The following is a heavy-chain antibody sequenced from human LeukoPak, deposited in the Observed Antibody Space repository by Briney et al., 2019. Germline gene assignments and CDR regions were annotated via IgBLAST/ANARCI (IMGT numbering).Heavy chain of an antibody. CDR1: GFAVSNNY. CDR2: IYGGGST. D-gene: IGHD3-16*01. J-gene: IGHJ4*02. Sequence: GGSLRLSCAASGFAVSNNYMSWVRQAPGKGLEWVSVIYGGGSTNYADSVKGRFTISRDISTNTLSLQMNSLRTEDTAVYYCAGGYDASDYWGQGTLVTVSP. CDR3: AGGYDASDY. V-gene: IGHV3-66*02.